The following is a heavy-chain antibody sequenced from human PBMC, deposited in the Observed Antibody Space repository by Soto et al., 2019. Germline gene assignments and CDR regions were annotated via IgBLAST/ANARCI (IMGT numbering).Heavy chain of an antibody. CDR1: GYTFTGYY. D-gene: IGHD3-22*01. Sequence: ASVKVSCKASGYTFTGYYIHWVRQAPGQGLEWMGWIIPGSGGTKYAQKFQGRVTVTGDTSTSTVYMELSRLTSDDTPVYYCVRGNYDSSGFYLAGWFDPWGHGTLATVSS. CDR3: VRGNYDSSGFYLAGWFDP. J-gene: IGHJ5*02. CDR2: IIPGSGGT. V-gene: IGHV1-2*02.